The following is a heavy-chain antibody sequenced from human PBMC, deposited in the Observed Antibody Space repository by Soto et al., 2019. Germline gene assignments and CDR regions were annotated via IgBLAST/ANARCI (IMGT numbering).Heavy chain of an antibody. V-gene: IGHV3-7*05. CDR1: GFTFSSYW. Sequence: EVQLVESGGGLVQPGGSLRLSCAASGFTFSSYWMSWVRQAPGKGLEWVANIKQDGSEKYYVDSVKGRFTISRDNAKNSLYLQMNSLRAEDTAVYYCARQPLFPGIAAASTIRYYYYGMEVWGQGTTVTVSS. CDR3: ARQPLFPGIAAASTIRYYYYGMEV. J-gene: IGHJ6*01. D-gene: IGHD6-13*01. CDR2: IKQDGSEK.